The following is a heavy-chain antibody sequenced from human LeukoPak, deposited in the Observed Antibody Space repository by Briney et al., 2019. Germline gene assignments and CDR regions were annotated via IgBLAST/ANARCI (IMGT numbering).Heavy chain of an antibody. Sequence: SVKVSCKASGGTFSSSAITWVRQAPGQGLEWMGRIIPVLNITTYAQKFQGSVTITADTSTSTVYMELSSLRSEETAVYYCARDQGLTAPPPYGLDVWGQGTAVIVSS. J-gene: IGHJ6*01. V-gene: IGHV1-69*04. CDR2: IIPVLNIT. CDR1: GGTFSSSA. CDR3: ARDQGLTAPPPYGLDV. D-gene: IGHD5-18*01.